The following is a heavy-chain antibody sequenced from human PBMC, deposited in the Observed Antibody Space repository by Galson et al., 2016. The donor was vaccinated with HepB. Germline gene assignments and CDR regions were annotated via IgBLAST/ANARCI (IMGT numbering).Heavy chain of an antibody. Sequence: LRLSCAASGFTFSNAWMSWVRQVPGKGLEWVGRIKSKIGGGTIEYAAPVKDRFTISRDDSKNTLYLQMNSLKIEDTGVYYCTRGGSASGWLFDCWGQGTLVTVSS. D-gene: IGHD6-19*01. V-gene: IGHV3-15*01. CDR2: IKSKIGGGTI. J-gene: IGHJ4*02. CDR3: TRGGSASGWLFDC. CDR1: GFTFSNAW.